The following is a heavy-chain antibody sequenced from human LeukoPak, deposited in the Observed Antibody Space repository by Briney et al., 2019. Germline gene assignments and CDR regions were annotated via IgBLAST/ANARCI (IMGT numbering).Heavy chain of an antibody. CDR1: GGSINSYY. CDR2: IYYSGST. V-gene: IGHV4-59*01. CDR3: AREGAMALGY. J-gene: IGHJ4*02. Sequence: SETLSLTCTVSGGSINSYYWNWIRQPPGKGLEWIGYIYYSGSTNYNPSLKSRVTISLDTSKNQFSLKLSSVTAADTAVYYCAREGAMALGYWGQGTLVTVSS. D-gene: IGHD1-26*01.